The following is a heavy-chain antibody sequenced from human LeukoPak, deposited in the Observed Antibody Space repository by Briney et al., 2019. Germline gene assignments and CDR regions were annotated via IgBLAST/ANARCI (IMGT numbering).Heavy chain of an antibody. D-gene: IGHD6-13*01. CDR3: AKLLAAAGIHDAFDI. V-gene: IGHV3-23*01. Sequence: GGSLRLSCAASRFTFNSYAMSWVRQAPGKGLEWVSAISGSGGSTYYADSVKGRFTISRDNSKNTLYLQMNSLRAEDTAVYYCAKLLAAAGIHDAFDIWGQGTMVTVSS. CDR1: RFTFNSYA. J-gene: IGHJ3*02. CDR2: ISGSGGST.